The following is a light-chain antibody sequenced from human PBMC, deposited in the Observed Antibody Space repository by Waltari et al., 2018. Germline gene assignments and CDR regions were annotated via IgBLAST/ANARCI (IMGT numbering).Light chain of an antibody. CDR1: QSINSW. V-gene: IGKV1-5*03. CDR3: QQCNTYS. J-gene: IGKJ1*01. Sequence: DIQMTQSPSTLSASVGDRVTITCRASQSINSWLAWYQQKPGKAPKLLTYKASTLESGVPSRFSGSGSWTEFTLTISGLQPDDFATYYCQQCNTYSFGQGTKVEIK. CDR2: KAS.